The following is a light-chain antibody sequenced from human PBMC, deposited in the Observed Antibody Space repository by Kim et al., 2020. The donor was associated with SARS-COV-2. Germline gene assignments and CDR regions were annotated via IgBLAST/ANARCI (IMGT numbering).Light chain of an antibody. CDR2: GAS. CDR3: LQHRTYPIT. CDR1: QDVGND. Sequence: ASVGDRVTITCRASQDVGNDLGWYQQSPGRAPKRLIYGASNLQSGVPSRFSGSGSETEFTLTINSLQPEDFATYFCLQHRTYPITFGQGTRLEIK. V-gene: IGKV1-17*01. J-gene: IGKJ5*01.